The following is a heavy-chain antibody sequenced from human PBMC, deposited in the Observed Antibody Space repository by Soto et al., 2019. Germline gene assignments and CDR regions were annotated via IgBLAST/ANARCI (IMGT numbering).Heavy chain of an antibody. CDR3: AKVWDDYGWFDY. CDR2: ISGSGGST. D-gene: IGHD4-17*01. V-gene: IGHV3-23*01. CDR1: VFSFSRYE. J-gene: IGHJ4*02. Sequence: GWDLRLSCVDTVFSFSRYELSWVRQAPGKGLEWVSAISGSGGSTYYADSVKGRFTISRDNSKNTLYLQMNSLRAEETAVYYCAKVWDDYGWFDYWGQGTLVTVSS.